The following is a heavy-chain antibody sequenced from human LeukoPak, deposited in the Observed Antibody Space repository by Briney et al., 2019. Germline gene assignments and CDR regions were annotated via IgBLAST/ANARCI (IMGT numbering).Heavy chain of an antibody. CDR3: ARDPSCGGDCYIGYFQH. Sequence: EASVKVSCKASGYTFTGYYMHWVRQAPGQRLEWMGWINPGNGHIKYLQKFQDRITITRDTSASTTYMELSGLRSEDTAVYYCARDPSCGGDCYIGYFQHWGQGTLVTVSS. J-gene: IGHJ1*01. CDR1: GYTFTGYY. CDR2: INPGNGHI. V-gene: IGHV1-3*01. D-gene: IGHD2-21*02.